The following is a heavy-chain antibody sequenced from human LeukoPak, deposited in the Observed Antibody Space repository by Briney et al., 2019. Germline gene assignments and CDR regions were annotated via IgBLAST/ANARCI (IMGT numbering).Heavy chain of an antibody. CDR1: GGSISSGGYY. D-gene: IGHD2-2*01. CDR3: ARDTVVPAATCAFDI. CDR2: IYYSGST. J-gene: IGHJ3*02. V-gene: IGHV4-31*03. Sequence: SEALSLTCTVSGGSISSGGYYWSWVRQHPGTGLEWIGYIYYSGSTYYNPSLKSRVTISVDTSKNQFSLKLSSVTAADTAVYYCARDTVVPAATCAFDIWGQGTMVTVSS.